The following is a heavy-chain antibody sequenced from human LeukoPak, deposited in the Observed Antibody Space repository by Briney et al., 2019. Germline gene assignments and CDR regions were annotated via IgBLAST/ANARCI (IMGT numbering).Heavy chain of an antibody. J-gene: IGHJ4*02. CDR1: RFTFSTQW. CDR2: INPAGSVK. CDR3: VRDWNVLDDGDY. Sequence: GGSLRLSCAASRFTFSTQWMNWVRQAPGKGLEWVANINPAGSVKYYVDPVKGRFTISRDNAKNSLYLQMSGLRVEDTARYFCVRDWNVLDDGDYWGQGTPVTVSS. V-gene: IGHV3-7*01. D-gene: IGHD3-3*02.